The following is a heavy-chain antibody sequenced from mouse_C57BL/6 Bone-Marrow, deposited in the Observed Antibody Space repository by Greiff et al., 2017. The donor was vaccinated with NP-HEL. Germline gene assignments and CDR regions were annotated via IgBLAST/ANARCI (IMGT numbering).Heavy chain of an antibody. D-gene: IGHD1-1*01. Sequence: VQLVESGPGLVQPSQSLSITCTVSGFSLTSYGVHWVRQSPGKGLEWLGVIWRGGSTDYNAAFMSRLSITKDNSKSQVFFKMNSLQADDTAIYYCAKNHYYGSRCAMDYWGQGTSVTVSS. CDR3: AKNHYYGSRCAMDY. CDR1: GFSLTSYG. V-gene: IGHV2-5*01. CDR2: IWRGGST. J-gene: IGHJ4*01.